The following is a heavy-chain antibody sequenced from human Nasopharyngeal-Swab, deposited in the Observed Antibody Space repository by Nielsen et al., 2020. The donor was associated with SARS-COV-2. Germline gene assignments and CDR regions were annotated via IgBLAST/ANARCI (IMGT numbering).Heavy chain of an antibody. CDR2: INPSGGST. CDR3: ARDRGVNDYVWGSYRKSDAFDI. J-gene: IGHJ3*02. Sequence: ASVKVSCKASGYTFTSYYMHWVRQAPGQGLERMGIINPSGGSTSYAQKFQGRVTMTRDTSTSTVYMELSSLRSEDTAVYYCARDRGVNDYVWGSYRKSDAFDIWGQGTMVTVSS. D-gene: IGHD3-16*02. CDR1: GYTFTSYY. V-gene: IGHV1-46*01.